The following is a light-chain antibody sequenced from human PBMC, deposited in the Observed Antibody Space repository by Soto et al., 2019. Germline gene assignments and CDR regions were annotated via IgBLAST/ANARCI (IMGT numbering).Light chain of an antibody. Sequence: QSALTQPRSVSGSPGQSVTISCTGTSSDVGGYNFVSWYQHHPGKAPKFMIYDVSQRPSGVPDRFSGSKSGNTASLTISGLQGEDEADYYCCSYAGSYSVVFGGGTKLTVL. V-gene: IGLV2-11*01. J-gene: IGLJ2*01. CDR1: SSDVGGYNF. CDR2: DVS. CDR3: CSYAGSYSVV.